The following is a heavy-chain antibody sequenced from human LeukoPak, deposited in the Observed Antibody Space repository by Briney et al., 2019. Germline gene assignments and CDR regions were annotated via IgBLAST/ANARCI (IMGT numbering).Heavy chain of an antibody. CDR2: ISSSGSTI. D-gene: IGHD4-23*01. Sequence: PGGSLRLSCAASGFTFSSYSMNWVRQAPGKGLEWVSYISSSGSTIYYADSVKGRFTISRDNAKNSLYLQMNSLRAEDTAVYYCARVRGKGPLAFDIWGQGTMVTVSS. CDR3: ARVRGKGPLAFDI. J-gene: IGHJ3*02. V-gene: IGHV3-48*04. CDR1: GFTFSSYS.